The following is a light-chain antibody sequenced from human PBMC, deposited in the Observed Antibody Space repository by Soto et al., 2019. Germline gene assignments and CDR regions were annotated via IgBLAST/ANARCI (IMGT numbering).Light chain of an antibody. V-gene: IGLV1-51*01. J-gene: IGLJ1*01. CDR3: ATWDDSLHGYV. CDR1: SSNIGGNS. CDR2: DDN. Sequence: QSVLTQPPSVSAAPGQKVTISCSGSSSNIGGNSVSWYQQLPGTAPKLLIYDDNKRPSGIPDRFSGSKAGTSATLAISGLQSEDEADYYCATWDDSLHGYVFGTGTKVTGL.